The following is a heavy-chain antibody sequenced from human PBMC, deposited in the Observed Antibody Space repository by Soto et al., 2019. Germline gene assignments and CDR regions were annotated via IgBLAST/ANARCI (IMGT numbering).Heavy chain of an antibody. CDR2: ISYSGVIT. D-gene: IGHD5-12*01. J-gene: IGHJ4*02. CDR1: GFTFSSYA. V-gene: IGHV3-23*01. Sequence: EVQLLESGGGLVQPGGSLRLSCAASGFTFSSYAMTWVRQAPGKGLEWVSAISYSGVITYYADSVKGRFTISRDSSENTLSVQMNSLRVDDTAVYYGARTRGYSDYDLDYWGQGTLVTVSS. CDR3: ARTRGYSDYDLDY.